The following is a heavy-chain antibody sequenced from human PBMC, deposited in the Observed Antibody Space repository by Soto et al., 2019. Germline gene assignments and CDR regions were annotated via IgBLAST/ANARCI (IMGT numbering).Heavy chain of an antibody. J-gene: IGHJ4*02. Sequence: GGSLRLSCAASGFTFSSYAMSWVRQAPGKGLEWVSAISGSGGSTYYPDPVKGGFAISRDNSKNTLYLQMNSLRAEDTAVYYCAKDPYCSGGSCYPVSDYWGQGTLVTVSS. CDR2: ISGSGGST. CDR1: GFTFSSYA. V-gene: IGHV3-23*01. D-gene: IGHD2-15*01. CDR3: AKDPYCSGGSCYPVSDY.